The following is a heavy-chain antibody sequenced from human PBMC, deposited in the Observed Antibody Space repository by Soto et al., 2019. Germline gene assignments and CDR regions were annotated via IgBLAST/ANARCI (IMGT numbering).Heavy chain of an antibody. CDR1: GGSITRGGYY. CDR3: ATMGTPATGLYYFDY. D-gene: IGHD2-15*01. Sequence: TSETLSLTCTFSGGSITRGGYYWSWVRPHPGKGLEWIGYIYNSGTTYYNPSLKSRVTISVDTSKNQFSLNLSFVTAADTAVYYCATMGTPATGLYYFDYWGQGTLVTVSS. J-gene: IGHJ4*02. CDR2: IYNSGTT. V-gene: IGHV4-30-4*08.